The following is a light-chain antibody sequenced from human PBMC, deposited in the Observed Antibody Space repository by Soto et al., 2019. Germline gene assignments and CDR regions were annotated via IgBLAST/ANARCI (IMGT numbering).Light chain of an antibody. J-gene: IGKJ1*01. V-gene: IGKV3-11*01. Sequence: EIVMTQSPATLSVSPGERATLSCRASQSVSSNLAWYQQKPGQAPSLLIFDASNRATGIPARFSGSGSGSDFTLTISSLEPEDFAVYSCQQRSNWAFGQGTKVDIK. CDR1: QSVSSN. CDR3: QQRSNWA. CDR2: DAS.